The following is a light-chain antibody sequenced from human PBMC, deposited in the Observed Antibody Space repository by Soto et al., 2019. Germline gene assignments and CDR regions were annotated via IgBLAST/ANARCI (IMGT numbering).Light chain of an antibody. V-gene: IGLV1-36*01. Sequence: QSVLTQPPSVSEAPRQRVTISCSGSSSNIGNNAVSWYQQFPGKAPKLLIYYDVLLPSGVSDRFAGSKSGNSASLAISGLQSEDEADYYCAEWDDSRNGVIFGGGTKLNV. CDR2: YDV. CDR1: SSNIGNNA. J-gene: IGLJ2*01. CDR3: AEWDDSRNGVI.